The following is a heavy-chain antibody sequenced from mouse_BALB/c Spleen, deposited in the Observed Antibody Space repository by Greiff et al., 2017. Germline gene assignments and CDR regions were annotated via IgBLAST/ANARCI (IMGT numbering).Heavy chain of an antibody. J-gene: IGHJ3*01. Sequence: VQLQQSGPELVKPGASVKMSCKASGYTFTSYVMHWVKQKPGQGLEWIGYINPYNDGTKYNEKFKGKATLTSDKSSSTAYMELSSLTSEDSAVYYCASNHGSTWLAYWGQGTLVTVSA. D-gene: IGHD1-1*01. V-gene: IGHV1-14*01. CDR3: ASNHGSTWLAY. CDR1: GYTFTSYV. CDR2: INPYNDGT.